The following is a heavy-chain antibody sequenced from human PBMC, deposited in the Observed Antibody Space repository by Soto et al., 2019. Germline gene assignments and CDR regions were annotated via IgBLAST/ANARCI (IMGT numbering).Heavy chain of an antibody. Sequence: EVQLVESRGGVVQPGGSLRLSCAASGFTFSTYSMNWVRQAPGKGLEWISYISSSSNTIYYADSVKGRFTISRDNAKNSLYLQMNSLRAEDTAVYYCALRAGPLGGQGTLVTVSS. CDR1: GFTFSTYS. J-gene: IGHJ4*02. CDR2: ISSSSNTI. CDR3: ALRAGPL. V-gene: IGHV3-48*01. D-gene: IGHD6-13*01.